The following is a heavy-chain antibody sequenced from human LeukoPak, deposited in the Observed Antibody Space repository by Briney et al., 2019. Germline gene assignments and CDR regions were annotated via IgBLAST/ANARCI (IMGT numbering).Heavy chain of an antibody. CDR3: ARDRLYKAFDY. V-gene: IGHV3-21*01. D-gene: IGHD3-16*01. CDR1: DFNFNTYT. Sequence: GGSLRLSCTASDFNFNTYTIDWVRQAPGKGLEWVSSISSRSSYIYYADALRDRFSTSRDNAKNSVYLQMNSLRAEDTAVYYCARDRLYKAFDYWGQGTLVTVSS. J-gene: IGHJ4*02. CDR2: ISSRSSYI.